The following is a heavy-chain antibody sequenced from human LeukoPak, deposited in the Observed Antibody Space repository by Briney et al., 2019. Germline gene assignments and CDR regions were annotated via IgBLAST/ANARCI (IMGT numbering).Heavy chain of an antibody. CDR1: EFPFSSYW. D-gene: IGHD3-22*01. V-gene: IGHV3-7*01. CDR3: ARDETYDYESNGYLDF. CDR2: IRHDGSET. J-gene: IGHJ4*02. Sequence: GGSLRLSCAASEFPFSSYWMSWSRQPPGKGREWVANIRHDGSETYYVDSLRGRFTISRDNAKNLVYLQMSSLRAEDTAIYYCARDETYDYESNGYLDFWGQGTVVTVSS.